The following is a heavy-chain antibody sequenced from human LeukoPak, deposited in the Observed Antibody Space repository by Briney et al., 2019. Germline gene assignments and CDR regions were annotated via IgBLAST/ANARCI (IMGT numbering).Heavy chain of an antibody. D-gene: IGHD6-6*01. CDR3: AKARGAARPWVSDYNYSMDV. CDR1: GFTFSSYA. Sequence: PGGSLRLSCAASGFTFSSYAMSWVRQAPGKGLEWVSAISGSDGSTYYADSVKGRFTISRDNSKNTLYLQMNSLRAEDTAVYYCAKARGAARPWVSDYNYSMDVWGKGTTVTVSS. V-gene: IGHV3-23*01. J-gene: IGHJ6*03. CDR2: ISGSDGST.